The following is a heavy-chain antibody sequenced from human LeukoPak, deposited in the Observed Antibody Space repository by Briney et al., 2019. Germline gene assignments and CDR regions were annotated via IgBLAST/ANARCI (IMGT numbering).Heavy chain of an antibody. J-gene: IGHJ5*02. Sequence: SETLSLTCTVSGGSISSYYSSWIRQPPAQGLELIGYIYYSGSTNYNPSVKSRVTISVDTSKNQFSLKLSSVTAEDTAVYYCARGRYSYGLAWFDPWGQGTLVTVSS. D-gene: IGHD5-18*01. CDR3: ARGRYSYGLAWFDP. CDR2: IYYSGST. CDR1: GGSISSYY. V-gene: IGHV4-59*12.